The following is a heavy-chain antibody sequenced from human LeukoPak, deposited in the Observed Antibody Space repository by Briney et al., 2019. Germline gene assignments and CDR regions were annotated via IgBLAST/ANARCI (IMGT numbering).Heavy chain of an antibody. J-gene: IGHJ4*02. CDR3: ARGRVGATVYFDY. CDR1: GGSFRGYY. V-gene: IGHV4-34*01. Sequence: PSETLSLTCDVNGGSFRGYYWTWIRQTPGKGLEWIGETDHSGETKHKASLKSRVTITIDTSKSQYSLKMTSVTAADTAVYYCARGRVGATVYFDYWGQGIMVIVSS. CDR2: TDHSGET. D-gene: IGHD1-26*01.